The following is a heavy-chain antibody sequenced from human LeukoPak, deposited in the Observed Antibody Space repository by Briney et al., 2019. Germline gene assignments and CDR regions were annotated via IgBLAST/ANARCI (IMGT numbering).Heavy chain of an antibody. CDR2: IKPDGSEE. CDR3: AGLRHSWPDYYYYGMDV. V-gene: IGHV3-7*01. J-gene: IGHJ6*02. Sequence: GGSLRLSCAASGFTFSSYAMSWVRQAPGKGLEWVANIKPDGSEEFYVDSVKGRFTISRDNSKNTLYLQMNSLRAEDTAVYYCAGLRHSWPDYYYYGMDVWGQGTTVTVSS. CDR1: GFTFSSYA. D-gene: IGHD2-15*01.